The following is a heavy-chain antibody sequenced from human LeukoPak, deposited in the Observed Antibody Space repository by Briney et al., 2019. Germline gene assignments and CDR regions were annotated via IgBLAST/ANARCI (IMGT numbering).Heavy chain of an antibody. D-gene: IGHD3-10*01. CDR1: GGSISCQY. Sequence: SETLSLTCTAAGGSISCQYWCWIRQPPGKGLEWIVNIYYDGGTNYNPSFKSRVTISADTSNNPFSLQLSAGAAGETAVYYCARVYPLWPGFYMDVCGKGTTVTVSS. J-gene: IGHJ6*03. V-gene: IGHV4-59*11. CDR3: ARVYPLWPGFYMDV. CDR2: IYYDGGT.